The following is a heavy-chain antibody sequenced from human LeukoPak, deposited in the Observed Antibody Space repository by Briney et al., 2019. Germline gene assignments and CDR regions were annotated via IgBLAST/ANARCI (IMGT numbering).Heavy chain of an antibody. Sequence: GESLKISCKGSGYSFFNFWIAWVRQMPGRGLEYLGIIYPGDYDTRYSPSFRGQVTISVDKSISTAYLQWTSLKASDTAIYYCARAPTSVSNPYYFDSWGQGTLVTVSS. CDR3: ARAPTSVSNPYYFDS. CDR1: GYSFFNFW. J-gene: IGHJ4*02. D-gene: IGHD4-11*01. CDR2: IYPGDYDT. V-gene: IGHV5-51*01.